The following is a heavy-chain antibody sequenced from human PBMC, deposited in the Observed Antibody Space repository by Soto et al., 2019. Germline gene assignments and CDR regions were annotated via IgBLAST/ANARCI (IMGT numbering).Heavy chain of an antibody. CDR1: GGSISSGDYY. J-gene: IGHJ3*02. D-gene: IGHD3-22*01. CDR2: IYYSGST. Sequence: ASETLSLTCTVSGGSISSGDYYWSWVRPPPGKGLDWIGYIYYSGSTYYNPSLKSRVTISVDTSKNQFSLKLSSVTAADTAVYYCARGYYYDSSGYYYGYDAFDIWGQGTMVTVSS. V-gene: IGHV4-30-4*01. CDR3: ARGYYYDSSGYYYGYDAFDI.